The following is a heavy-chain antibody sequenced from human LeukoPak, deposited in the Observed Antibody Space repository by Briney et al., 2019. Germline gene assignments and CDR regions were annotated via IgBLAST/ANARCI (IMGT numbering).Heavy chain of an antibody. D-gene: IGHD5-12*01. J-gene: IGHJ4*02. CDR2: INSNSGAT. Sequence: ASVKVSCKASGYTFTGYYIHWVRQAPGQGLEWMGWINSNSGATNYAQKFQGRVTMTRDTSISTAYMELTRLASDDTAVYYCARDGSLAYWGQGTLVTVSS. CDR3: ARDGSLAY. V-gene: IGHV1-2*02. CDR1: GYTFTGYY.